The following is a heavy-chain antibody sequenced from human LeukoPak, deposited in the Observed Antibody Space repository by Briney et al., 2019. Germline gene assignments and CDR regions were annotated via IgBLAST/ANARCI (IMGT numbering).Heavy chain of an antibody. CDR3: ARDIHCSGGSCYSGAFDI. D-gene: IGHD2-15*01. J-gene: IGHJ3*02. CDR2: INPNSGGT. Sequence: ASVKVSCKASGYTFTGYYMHWVRPAPGQGLEWMGWINPNSGGTNYAQKFQGRVTMTRDTSISTAYMELSRLRSDDTAVYYCARDIHCSGGSCYSGAFDIWGQGTMVTVSS. CDR1: GYTFTGYY. V-gene: IGHV1-2*02.